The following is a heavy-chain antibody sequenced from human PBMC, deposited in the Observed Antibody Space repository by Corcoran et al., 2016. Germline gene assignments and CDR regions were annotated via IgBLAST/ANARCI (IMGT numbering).Heavy chain of an antibody. Sequence: QVQLQQWGAGLLKPSETLSLTCAVYGGSFSGYYWSWIRQPPGKGLEWIGEINHSGSTNYNPSLKSRVTISVDTSKNQFSLKLSSVTAADTAVYCCAGPGRLAVAGLVAFDIWGQGTRVTVSS. CDR2: INHSGST. CDR1: GGSFSGYY. CDR3: AGPGRLAVAGLVAFDI. J-gene: IGHJ3*02. V-gene: IGHV4-34*01. D-gene: IGHD6-19*01.